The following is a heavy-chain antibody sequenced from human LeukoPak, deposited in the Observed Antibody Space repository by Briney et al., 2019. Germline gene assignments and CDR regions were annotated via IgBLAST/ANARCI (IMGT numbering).Heavy chain of an antibody. CDR2: IKEDGSEK. D-gene: IGHD2-15*01. Sequence: GSLRLSCAASGFTFSSYWMSWVRQAQGKGLEWVANIKEDGSEKYYVDSVKGRFTISRDNAKNSVYLQMNSLRAEDTAVYYCAREGDYYCSGGSCYDYWGQGTLVTVSS. CDR3: AREGDYYCSGGSCYDY. V-gene: IGHV3-7*01. CDR1: GFTFSSYW. J-gene: IGHJ4*02.